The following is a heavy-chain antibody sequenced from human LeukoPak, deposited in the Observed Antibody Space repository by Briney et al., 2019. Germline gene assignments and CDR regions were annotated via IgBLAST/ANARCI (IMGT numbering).Heavy chain of an antibody. Sequence: SETLSLTCTVSGGSISSGSYYWSWIRQPAGKGLEWIGRIYTSGSTNYNPSLKSRVTISVDTSKNRFSLKLSSVTAADTAVYYCAREAADYYGSGDYWGQGTLVTVSS. J-gene: IGHJ4*02. CDR3: AREAADYYGSGDY. CDR1: GGSISSGSYY. V-gene: IGHV4-61*02. CDR2: IYTSGST. D-gene: IGHD3-10*01.